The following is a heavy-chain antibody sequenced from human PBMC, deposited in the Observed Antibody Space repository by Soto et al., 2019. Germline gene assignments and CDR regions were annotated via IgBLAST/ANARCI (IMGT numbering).Heavy chain of an antibody. D-gene: IGHD6-13*01. V-gene: IGHV3-9*01. CDR1: GFTFDDYA. Sequence: EVQLVESGGGLVQPGRSLRLSCAASGFTFDDYAMHWVRQAPGKGLEWVSGISWNSGSVGYADSVKGRFTISRDNAKNALYLQMNSMRAEDTALYYCAKDSDSSRVGYFQHWGQGTLFTVSS. CDR2: ISWNSGSV. CDR3: AKDSDSSRVGYFQH. J-gene: IGHJ1*01.